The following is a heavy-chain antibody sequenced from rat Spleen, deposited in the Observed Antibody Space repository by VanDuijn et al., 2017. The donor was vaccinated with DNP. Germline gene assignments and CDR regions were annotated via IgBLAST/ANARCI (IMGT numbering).Heavy chain of an antibody. Sequence: EVQLVESDGDLVQPGRSLKVSCAASGFTVSDYYLAWVRQAPTKGLEWVATISYDGSSTYYPDSVKGRFTISRDNAKSTLYLQMNSLRSEDTATYYCARSKLPGYVMDAWGQGASVTVSS. D-gene: IGHD1-4*01. CDR1: GFTVSDYY. V-gene: IGHV5-29*01. CDR2: ISYDGSST. J-gene: IGHJ4*01. CDR3: ARSKLPGYVMDA.